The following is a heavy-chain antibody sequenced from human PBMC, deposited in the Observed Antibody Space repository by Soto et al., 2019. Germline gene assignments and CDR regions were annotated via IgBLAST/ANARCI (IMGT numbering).Heavy chain of an antibody. CDR3: AKDLGHGGRGAFDI. D-gene: IGHD7-27*01. Sequence: QVQLVESGGGVVQPGRSLRLSCAASGFTFSSYGMHWVRQAPGKGLEWVALISYDGSNKYYADYVKGRFTISRDNSKNSLYLQMNSLRTEDTAVYYWAKDLGHGGRGAFDIWGQGTMVTVSS. CDR2: ISYDGSNK. J-gene: IGHJ3*02. CDR1: GFTFSSYG. V-gene: IGHV3-30*18.